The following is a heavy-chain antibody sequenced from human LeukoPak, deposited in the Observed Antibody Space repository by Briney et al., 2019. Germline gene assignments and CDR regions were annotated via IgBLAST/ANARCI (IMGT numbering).Heavy chain of an antibody. CDR3: ATEGGSGSYYGDDAFDM. J-gene: IGHJ3*02. Sequence: GGSLRLSCEASGFSFTNTWMSWVRQAPGKGLEWVGRVKSKADDGTTDYAAPVQGRFTISRDDSKNTLSLQMNSLKTEDTAAYYCATEGGSGSYYGDDAFDMWGQGTMVTVSS. CDR1: GFSFTNTW. CDR2: VKSKADDGTT. D-gene: IGHD3-10*01. V-gene: IGHV3-15*01.